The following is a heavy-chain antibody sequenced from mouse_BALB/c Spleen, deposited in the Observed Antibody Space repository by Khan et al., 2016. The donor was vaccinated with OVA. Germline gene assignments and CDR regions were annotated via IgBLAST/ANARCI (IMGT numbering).Heavy chain of an antibody. Sequence: EVQLVESGPGLVKPSQSLSLTCTVTGYSITSDYARNWIRQFPGNKLEWLGFISYSGNTNYNPSLKSRISITRDTSKNQFFLQLNSVTTEDTATYYCARICGGDFDYWGQGTTLTVSS. CDR3: ARICGGDFDY. V-gene: IGHV3-2*02. J-gene: IGHJ2*01. CDR1: GYSITSDYA. CDR2: ISYSGNT.